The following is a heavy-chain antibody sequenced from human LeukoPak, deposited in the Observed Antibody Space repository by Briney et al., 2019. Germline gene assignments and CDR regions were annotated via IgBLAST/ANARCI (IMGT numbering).Heavy chain of an antibody. Sequence: GGSLRLSCAASGFTFSSYWMSWVRQAPGKGLEWVANIKQDGSEKYYVDSVKGRFTISRDNAKNSLYLQMNSLRAEDTAVYYCARGEWRIQLWLAISSAFDYWGQGTLVTVSS. J-gene: IGHJ4*02. CDR1: GFTFSSYW. CDR2: IKQDGSEK. CDR3: ARGEWRIQLWLAISSAFDY. V-gene: IGHV3-7*03. D-gene: IGHD5-18*01.